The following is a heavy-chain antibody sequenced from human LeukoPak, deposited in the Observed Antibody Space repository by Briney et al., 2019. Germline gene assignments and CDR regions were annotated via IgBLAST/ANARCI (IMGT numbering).Heavy chain of an antibody. D-gene: IGHD3-10*01. CDR1: GFTFSSYA. Sequence: GGSLRLSCAASGFTFSSYAMSWVRQAPGKGLEWVSAISGSGGSTYYADSVKGRFTISRDNSKNTLYLQMNSLRAEDTAVYYCAKDLLIGIGWFGPVGFDPWGQGTLVTVSS. CDR3: AKDLLIGIGWFGPVGFDP. J-gene: IGHJ5*02. V-gene: IGHV3-23*01. CDR2: ISGSGGST.